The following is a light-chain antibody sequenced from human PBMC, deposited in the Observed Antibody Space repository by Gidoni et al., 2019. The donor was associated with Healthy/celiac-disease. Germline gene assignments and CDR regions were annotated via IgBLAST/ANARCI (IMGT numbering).Light chain of an antibody. V-gene: IGKV4-1*01. CDR1: QSVLYSSNNKNY. J-gene: IGKJ4*01. CDR2: WAS. CDR3: QQDYSTPPT. Sequence: LVMPQSPDSLAVSLGERATINCKSSQSVLYSSNNKNYLAWYQQKPGQPPKLLIYWASTRESGVPDRFSGSGSGTDFTLTISSLQAEDVAVYYCQQDYSTPPTFXGXTKVEIK.